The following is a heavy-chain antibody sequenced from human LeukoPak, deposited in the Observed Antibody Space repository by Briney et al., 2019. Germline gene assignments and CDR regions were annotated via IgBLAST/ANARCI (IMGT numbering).Heavy chain of an antibody. J-gene: IGHJ4*02. D-gene: IGHD2-8*01. Sequence: SETLSLTCTVSGGSISPYYWSWIRQPPGKGLEWIGYFSYSGSTKYNPSLKSRVTILVDTSKNQFSLKLSSVTAADTAVYYCARVQYCTNGICYGLDHWGQGTLVTVSS. CDR1: GGSISPYY. V-gene: IGHV4-59*01. CDR3: ARVQYCTNGICYGLDH. CDR2: FSYSGST.